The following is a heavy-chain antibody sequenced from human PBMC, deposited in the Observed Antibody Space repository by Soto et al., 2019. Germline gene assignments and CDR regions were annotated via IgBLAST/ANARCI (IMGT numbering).Heavy chain of an antibody. Sequence: LRLSCAASGFTFSSYAMSWVRQAPGKGLEWVSAISGSGGSTYYADSVKGRFTISRDNSKNTLYLQMNSLRAEDTAVYYCAKDRAYCGGDCYPTVGYWYFDLWGRGTLVTVSS. CDR1: GFTFSSYA. CDR2: ISGSGGST. J-gene: IGHJ2*01. D-gene: IGHD2-21*02. CDR3: AKDRAYCGGDCYPTVGYWYFDL. V-gene: IGHV3-23*01.